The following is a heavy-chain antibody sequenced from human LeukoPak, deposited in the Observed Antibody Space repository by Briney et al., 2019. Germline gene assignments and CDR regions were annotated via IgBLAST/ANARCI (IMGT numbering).Heavy chain of an antibody. D-gene: IGHD3-22*01. J-gene: IGHJ4*02. Sequence: GESLKISCKTSGYYFTSYRIAWVRQMPGKGLEWMGIIYPGDSDTRYSPSFQGQVTISADKSFSTAYLQWSSLKASDTAMYYCARHYSDSSDLYYFDSWGQGTLVTVSS. V-gene: IGHV5-51*01. CDR2: IYPGDSDT. CDR3: ARHYSDSSDLYYFDS. CDR1: GYYFTSYR.